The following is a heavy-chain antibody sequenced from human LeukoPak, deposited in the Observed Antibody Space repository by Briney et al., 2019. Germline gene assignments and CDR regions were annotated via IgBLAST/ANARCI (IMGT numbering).Heavy chain of an antibody. CDR3: AKGIYSSGWSYFDY. J-gene: IGHJ4*01. D-gene: IGHD6-19*01. V-gene: IGHV3-23*01. CDR2: LSGSGITT. Sequence: GGSLRLSCAASGFTFSSYAMSWVHQAPGKGLEWVSTLSGSGITTYYADSVKGRFTISRDNSKNMLYLQMNSLRAEDTAVYYCAKGIYSSGWSYFDYWGHGTLVTVSS. CDR1: GFTFSSYA.